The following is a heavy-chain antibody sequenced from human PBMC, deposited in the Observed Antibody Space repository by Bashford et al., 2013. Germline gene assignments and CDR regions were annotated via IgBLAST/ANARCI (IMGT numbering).Heavy chain of an antibody. CDR3: ATDRSIAAAGTNFDY. D-gene: IGHD6-13*01. V-gene: IGHV3-53*01. CDR2: IYAGGNT. Sequence: VRQAPGKGLEWVSVIYAGGNTYYADSVKGRFTISRDNSKNTLDLQMNSLRAEDTAVYYCATDRSIAAAGTNFDYWGQGTLVTVSS. J-gene: IGHJ4*02.